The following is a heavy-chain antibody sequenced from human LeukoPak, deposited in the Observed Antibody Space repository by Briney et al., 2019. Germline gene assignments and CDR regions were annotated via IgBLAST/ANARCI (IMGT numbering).Heavy chain of an antibody. CDR3: ARAAAGTNYYYYMDV. V-gene: IGHV4-61*02. D-gene: IGHD6-13*01. J-gene: IGHJ6*03. CDR1: GGSINSGSYY. Sequence: SETMSLTCTVSGGSINSGSYYYHWIRQPAGKGLEWIGRIYTSGSTNYNPSLKSRVTMSVDTSKNQFSLKLSSVTAADTAVYYCARAAAGTNYYYYMDVWGKGTTVTISS. CDR2: IYTSGST.